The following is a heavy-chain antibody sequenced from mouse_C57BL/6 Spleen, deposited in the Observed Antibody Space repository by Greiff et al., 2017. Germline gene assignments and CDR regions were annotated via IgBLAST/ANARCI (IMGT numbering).Heavy chain of an antibody. V-gene: IGHV14-4*01. CDR3: TTSGSSDWYFDV. D-gene: IGHD1-1*01. Sequence: EVQLQQSGAELVRPGASVKLSCTASGFNIKDDYMHWVKQRPEQGLEWIGWIDPENGDTEYASKFQGQATITADTSSNTAYLQLSSLTSEDTAVYYCTTSGSSDWYFDVWGTGTTVTVSS. CDR1: GFNIKDDY. J-gene: IGHJ1*03. CDR2: IDPENGDT.